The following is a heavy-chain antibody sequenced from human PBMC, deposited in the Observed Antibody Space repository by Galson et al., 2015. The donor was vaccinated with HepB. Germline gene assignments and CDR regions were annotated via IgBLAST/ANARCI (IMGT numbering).Heavy chain of an antibody. J-gene: IGHJ4*02. CDR2: ISAYNGNT. D-gene: IGHD2-15*01. CDR1: GYTFTSYG. CDR3: ARYCSGGSCYLGNFDY. Sequence: SVKVSCKASGYTFTSYGISWVRQAPGQGLEWMGWISAYNGNTNYAQKLQGRVTMTTDTSTSTAYMELRSLRSDDTAVYYCARYCSGGSCYLGNFDYWGQGTLVTVSS. V-gene: IGHV1-18*01.